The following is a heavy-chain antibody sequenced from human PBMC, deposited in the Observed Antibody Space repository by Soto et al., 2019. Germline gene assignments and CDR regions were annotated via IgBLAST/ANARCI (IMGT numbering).Heavy chain of an antibody. V-gene: IGHV3-48*01. Sequence: GGSLRLSCAASGFTFSTYNMNWVRQAPGKGLEWVSYIRGSGAIYYADSVQGRFTMSRDNAKNSLYLQMNSLRAEDTALYYCARDPAMVSYYFDYWGQGTLVTVSS. J-gene: IGHJ4*02. CDR3: ARDPAMVSYYFDY. CDR1: GFTFSTYN. CDR2: IRGSGAI. D-gene: IGHD5-18*01.